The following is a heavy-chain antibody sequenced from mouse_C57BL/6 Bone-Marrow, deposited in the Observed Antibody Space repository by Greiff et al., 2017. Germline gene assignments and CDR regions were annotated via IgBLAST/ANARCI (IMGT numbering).Heavy chain of an antibody. CDR2: IDPSDSYT. D-gene: IGHD3-3*01. CDR3: ARSRTVDY. V-gene: IGHV1-50*01. Sequence: QVQLQQPGAELVKPGASVKLSCKASGYTFTSYWMQWVKQRPGQGLEWIGEIDPSDSYTNYNQKFKGKATLTVDTSSSTAYMQLSSLTSEDSAVYYCARSRTVDYWCQGTTLTVSS. J-gene: IGHJ2*01. CDR1: GYTFTSYW.